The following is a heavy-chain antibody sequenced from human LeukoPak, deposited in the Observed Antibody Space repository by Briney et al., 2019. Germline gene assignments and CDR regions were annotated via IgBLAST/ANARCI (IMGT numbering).Heavy chain of an antibody. J-gene: IGHJ4*02. CDR1: GFTFSSYW. V-gene: IGHV3-7*01. D-gene: IGHD3-22*01. CDR2: IKQDGSEK. CDR3: AREDSSGYTYYFDY. Sequence: GGSLRLSCAASGFTFSSYWMSWVRQAPGKGLEWVANIKQDGSEKYYVDSVKGRFTISRDNAKNSLYLQMNSLRAEDTAVYYCAREDSSGYTYYFDYWGQGTLVTVSS.